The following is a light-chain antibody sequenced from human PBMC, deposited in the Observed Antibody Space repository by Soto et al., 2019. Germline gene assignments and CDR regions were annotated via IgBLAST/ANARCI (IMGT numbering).Light chain of an antibody. V-gene: IGLV2-8*01. CDR1: SSDVGAYNY. Sequence: QSALTQPASVSGSPGQSITISCTGTSSDVGAYNYVSWYQQHPGTAPTLMIYEVVQRPSGVPDRFSGSKSGNTASLTVSGLQAADEADYFCKSYAGSNTYVFGSGTKLTVL. J-gene: IGLJ1*01. CDR3: KSYAGSNTYV. CDR2: EVV.